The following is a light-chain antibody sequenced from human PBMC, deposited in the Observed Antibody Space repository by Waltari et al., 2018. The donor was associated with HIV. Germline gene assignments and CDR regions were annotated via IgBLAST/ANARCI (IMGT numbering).Light chain of an antibody. Sequence: QSALTQPASVSGSPGQSITISCTGTSSDVGSYNLVSWYQQYPGKAPKLLIYDVDKRPSGVSNRFSASKSGNTGSLTISGLQAEDEADYHCCSYAGSGTWVFGGGTKLTVL. V-gene: IGLV2-23*02. CDR1: SSDVGSYNL. CDR3: CSYAGSGTWV. CDR2: DVD. J-gene: IGLJ3*02.